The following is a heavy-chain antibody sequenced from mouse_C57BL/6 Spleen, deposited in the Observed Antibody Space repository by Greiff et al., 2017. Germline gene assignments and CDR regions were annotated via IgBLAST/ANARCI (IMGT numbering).Heavy chain of an antibody. Sequence: VHLVESGAELARPGASVKMSCKASGYTFTSYTMHWVKQRPGQGLEWIGYINPSSGYTKYNQKFKDKATLTADKSSSTAYMQLSSLTSEDSAVYYCARDDGYSWYFDVWGTGTTVTVSS. V-gene: IGHV1-4*01. J-gene: IGHJ1*03. CDR1: GYTFTSYT. CDR2: INPSSGYT. D-gene: IGHD2-3*01. CDR3: ARDDGYSWYFDV.